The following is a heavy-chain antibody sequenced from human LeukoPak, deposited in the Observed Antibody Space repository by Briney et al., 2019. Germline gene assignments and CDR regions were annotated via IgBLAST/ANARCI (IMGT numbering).Heavy chain of an antibody. CDR1: GFTFSSYA. Sequence: PGGSLRLSCAASGFTFSSYAMHWARQAPGKGQEWVAVISYDGSNKYYADSVKGRFTISRDSSKNTLYLQMNSLRAEDTAVYYCARAPSQGYSSGWYLDYWGQGTLVTVSS. J-gene: IGHJ4*02. CDR3: ARAPSQGYSSGWYLDY. V-gene: IGHV3-30*04. D-gene: IGHD6-19*01. CDR2: ISYDGSNK.